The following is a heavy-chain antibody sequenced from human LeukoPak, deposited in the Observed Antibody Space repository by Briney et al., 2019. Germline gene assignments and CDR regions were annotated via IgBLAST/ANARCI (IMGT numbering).Heavy chain of an antibody. Sequence: PGGSLRLSCAASGFTFSSYAMHWVRQAPGKGLEWVAVISYDGSNKYYADSVKGRFTISRDNSKNTLYLQMNSLRAEDTAVYYCARNVRRIVITFGGGLFDYWGQGTLVTVSS. V-gene: IGHV3-30*04. D-gene: IGHD3-16*01. J-gene: IGHJ4*02. CDR1: GFTFSSYA. CDR3: ARNVRRIVITFGGGLFDY. CDR2: ISYDGSNK.